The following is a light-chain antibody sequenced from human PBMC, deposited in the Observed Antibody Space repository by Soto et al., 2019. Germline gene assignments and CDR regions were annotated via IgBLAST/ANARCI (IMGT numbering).Light chain of an antibody. CDR1: QSVSSNF. J-gene: IGKJ1*01. CDR2: GAS. V-gene: IGKV3-20*01. CDR3: LQDYNYPWT. Sequence: EIVWTQSPGTLSLSPVSRATLSGMSSQSVSSNFLAWYQQKPGQAPRRLMYGASSRATGIPDRFSGSGSGTDFTLTISSLQPEDCATYYCLQDYNYPWTFGQGTKVDIK.